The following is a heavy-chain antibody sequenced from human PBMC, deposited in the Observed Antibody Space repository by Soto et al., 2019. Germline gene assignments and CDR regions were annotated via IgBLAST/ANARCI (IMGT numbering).Heavy chain of an antibody. CDR1: GFTFTNCA. Sequence: EVQLLESGGGFVQPGESLRLSCAASGFTFTNCAMSWVRQAPGKGLEWVSGISGSGGTTYYADSVKGRFTISRDNSKNTLYLQMTSLRAEDTAVYYCAKDAQQWLTNFDYWGQGTLVTVSS. CDR2: ISGSGGTT. V-gene: IGHV3-23*01. J-gene: IGHJ4*02. CDR3: AKDAQQWLTNFDY. D-gene: IGHD6-19*01.